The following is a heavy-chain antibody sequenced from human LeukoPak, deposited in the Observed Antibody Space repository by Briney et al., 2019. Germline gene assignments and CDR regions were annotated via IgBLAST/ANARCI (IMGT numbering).Heavy chain of an antibody. CDR1: GFTFSSYG. V-gene: IGHV3-33*01. D-gene: IGHD3-22*01. J-gene: IGHJ6*02. CDR3: AREIFYRYYDSRDDMDV. CDR2: IWYDGSNK. Sequence: GGSLRLSCAASGFTFSSYGMHWVRQAPGKGLEWVAVIWYDGSNKYYADSVKGRFTISRDNSKNTLYLQMNSLRAEDTAVYYCAREIFYRYYDSRDDMDVWGQGTTVTVSS.